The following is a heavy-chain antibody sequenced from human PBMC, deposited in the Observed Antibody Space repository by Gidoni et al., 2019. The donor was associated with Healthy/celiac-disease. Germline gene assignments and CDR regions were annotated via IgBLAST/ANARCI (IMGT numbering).Heavy chain of an antibody. V-gene: IGHV4-39*07. J-gene: IGHJ3*02. CDR2: IYYSGST. Sequence: QLQLQESGPGLVKPSETLSLTCTVSGGSLSSSSYYWGWIRQPPGKGLEWIGSIYYSGSTYYNPSLKSRVTISVDTSKNQFSLKLSSVTAADTAVYYCASGATWIQLWNSNDAFDIWGQGTMVTVSS. CDR3: ASGATWIQLWNSNDAFDI. D-gene: IGHD5-18*01. CDR1: GGSLSSSSYY.